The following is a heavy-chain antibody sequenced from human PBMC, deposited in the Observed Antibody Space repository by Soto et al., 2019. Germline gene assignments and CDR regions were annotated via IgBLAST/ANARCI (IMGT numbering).Heavy chain of an antibody. Sequence: GASVKVSCKASGGTFSSYAISWVRQAPGQGLEWMGGIIPIFGTANYAQKFQGRVTITADESTSTAYMELSSLRSEDTAVYYCATSGGLAAAVQDYWGQGTLVTVSS. D-gene: IGHD6-13*01. CDR2: IIPIFGTA. CDR3: ATSGGLAAAVQDY. CDR1: GGTFSSYA. V-gene: IGHV1-69*13. J-gene: IGHJ4*02.